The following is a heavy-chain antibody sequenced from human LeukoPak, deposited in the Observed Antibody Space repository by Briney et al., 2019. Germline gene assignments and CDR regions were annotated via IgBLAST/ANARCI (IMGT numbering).Heavy chain of an antibody. D-gene: IGHD5-12*01. V-gene: IGHV1-8*01. CDR1: GYTFTTYD. CDR3: ARGAPTTRIGAGRFDY. CDR2: MNPNSGNT. J-gene: IGHJ4*02. Sequence: ASLKVSSKTSGYTFTTYDINWVRQAPGQGLEWVGWMNPNSGNTGYAQKFQGRITVTRDTYTNTVYMDLSSLRSEDTATYYCARGAPTTRIGAGRFDYWGQGSLLTVAS.